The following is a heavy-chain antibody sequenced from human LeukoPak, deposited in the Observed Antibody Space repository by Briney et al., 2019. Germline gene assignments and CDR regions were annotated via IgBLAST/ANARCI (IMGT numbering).Heavy chain of an antibody. D-gene: IGHD3-10*01. V-gene: IGHV4-31*03. CDR2: VYYSGST. Sequence: SETLSLTCTVSGGSISSGGYSWSWIRQHPGKGLEWIGCVYYSGSTYYNPSLKSRVTISVDTSKNQFSLKLSSVTAADTAVYYCARGFGSGSYYHYWGQGTLVTVSS. CDR3: ARGFGSGSYYHY. CDR1: GGSISSGGYS. J-gene: IGHJ4*02.